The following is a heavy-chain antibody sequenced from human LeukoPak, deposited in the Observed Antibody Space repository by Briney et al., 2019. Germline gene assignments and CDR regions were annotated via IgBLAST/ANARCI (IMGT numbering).Heavy chain of an antibody. J-gene: IGHJ4*02. V-gene: IGHV3-23*01. CDR2: ISGSGGST. CDR1: GFTFSSYG. CDR3: ARGAYNYGYIFDY. Sequence: GGSLRLSCAASGFTFSSYGMSWVRQAPGKGLEWVSAISGSGGSTYYADSVKGRFTISRDNAENSLYLQMNSLRAEDTAVYYCARGAYNYGYIFDYWGQGTLVTASS. D-gene: IGHD5-18*01.